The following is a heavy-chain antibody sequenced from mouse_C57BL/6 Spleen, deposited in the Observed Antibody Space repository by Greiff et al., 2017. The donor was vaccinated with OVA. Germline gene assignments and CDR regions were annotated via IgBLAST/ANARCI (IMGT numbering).Heavy chain of an antibody. D-gene: IGHD1-3*01. CDR1: GFNIKDYY. J-gene: IGHJ4*01. CDR3: ASRSGNGAMDY. CDR2: IDPEDGET. Sequence: EVQLQESGAELVKPGASVKLSCTASGFNIKDYYMHWVKQRTEQGLEWIGRIDPEDGETKYAPQFQGKATITADTSSNTAYLQLSSLTSEDTAVYYCASRSGNGAMDYWGQGTSVTVSS. V-gene: IGHV14-2*01.